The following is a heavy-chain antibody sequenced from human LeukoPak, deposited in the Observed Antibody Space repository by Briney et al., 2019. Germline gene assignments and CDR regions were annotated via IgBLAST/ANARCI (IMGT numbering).Heavy chain of an antibody. CDR1: GFTVSSYS. J-gene: IGHJ4*02. V-gene: IGHV3-48*01. CDR2: ILSSSRTI. CDR3: TAGSYLGY. Sequence: GESLRLSCAASGFTVSSYSMNWVRQAPGKGLEWVSYILSSSRTIYYADSVKGRFTISRDNSKNTLYLQMSSLRAEDTAVYYCTAGSYLGYWGQGTLVTVSS. D-gene: IGHD3-10*01.